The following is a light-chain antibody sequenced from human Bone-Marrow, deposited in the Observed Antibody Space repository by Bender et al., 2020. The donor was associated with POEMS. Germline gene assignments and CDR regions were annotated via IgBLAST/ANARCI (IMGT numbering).Light chain of an antibody. CDR3: SSYEGSNNVV. J-gene: IGLJ2*01. Sequence: TQEPSLTVSPGGTVTLTCGSSSGPVTSGHYPYWYQQHPGKVPKLMIFEVSKRPSGVPDRFSGSKSGNTASLTVSGLQAEDEAEYYCSSYEGSNNVVFGGGTKVTVL. CDR2: EVS. V-gene: IGLV2-8*01. CDR1: SSGPVTSGHY.